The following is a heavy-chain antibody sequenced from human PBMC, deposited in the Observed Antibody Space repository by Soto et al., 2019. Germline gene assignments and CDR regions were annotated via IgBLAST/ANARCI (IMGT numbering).Heavy chain of an antibody. CDR1: GFTFSNYW. J-gene: IGHJ4*02. CDR2: INSDGNIK. V-gene: IGHV3-74*01. CDR3: ARLPVTAVTSIDY. Sequence: EVQLVESGGGLVQPGGSLGLSCAASGFTFSNYWMHWVRQAPGKGLVWVSRINSDGNIKDYADSVKGRFTISRDNARNRLYLQVNSLTDEDTAVYYCARLPVTAVTSIDYWGQGTLVSVSS. D-gene: IGHD2-21*02.